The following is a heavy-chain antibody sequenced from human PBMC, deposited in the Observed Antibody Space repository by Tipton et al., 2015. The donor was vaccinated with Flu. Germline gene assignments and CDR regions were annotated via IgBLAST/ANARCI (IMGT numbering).Heavy chain of an antibody. D-gene: IGHD3-16*01. CDR1: GGSISSYY. J-gene: IGHJ5*02. CDR2: IYHSGST. Sequence: TLSLTCTVSGGSISSYYWSWLRQSPGKGLEWIGYIYHSGSTYYTSSLKNRVTISFDTPKNQFSLQRTSVTAADTAVYYCARVDLKIVFGGVIVNWFDPWGQGTLVTVSS. V-gene: IGHV4-59*01. CDR3: ARVDLKIVFGGVIVNWFDP.